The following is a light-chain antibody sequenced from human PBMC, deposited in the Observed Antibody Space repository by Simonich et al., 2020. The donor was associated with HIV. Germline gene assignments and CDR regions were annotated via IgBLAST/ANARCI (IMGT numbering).Light chain of an antibody. CDR2: DTS. J-gene: IGLJ3*02. V-gene: IGLV7-43*01. Sequence: QTVVTQEPSLTVSPGGTVTLTCASSTGAVTSGHYPYWFQQKPGQAPRTLIYDTSNKHSWTPARFSGSLLGGKAALTLSGVQHEDEAEYYCLLYYGGAHLWVFGGGTKLTVL. CDR3: LLYYGGAHLWV. CDR1: TGAVTSGHY.